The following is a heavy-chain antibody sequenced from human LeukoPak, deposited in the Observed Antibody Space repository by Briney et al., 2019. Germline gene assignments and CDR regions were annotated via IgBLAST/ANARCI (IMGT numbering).Heavy chain of an antibody. J-gene: IGHJ5*02. V-gene: IGHV4-59*10. CDR3: ARGVYSSGWYRKVGGWFDP. Sequence: PSETLSLTCAVYGDSMSNYFWTWVRQPTGKGLEWIGRTHATGPEWVGRIYEAGRTDYNPSLKNRVTLSLDRSKNRFSLKLSSVTAADTAVYYCARGVYSSGWYRKVGGWFDPWGQGTLVTVSS. D-gene: IGHD6-19*01. CDR1: GDSMSNYF. CDR2: THATGPEWVGRIYEAGRT.